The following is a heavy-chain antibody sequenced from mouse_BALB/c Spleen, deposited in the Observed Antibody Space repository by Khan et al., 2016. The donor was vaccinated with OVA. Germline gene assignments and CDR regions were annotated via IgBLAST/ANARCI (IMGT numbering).Heavy chain of an antibody. V-gene: IGHV3-2*02. CDR3: ARRNYSGYYFDY. D-gene: IGHD1-1*01. J-gene: IGHJ2*01. Sequence: EVQLQESGPGLVKPSQSLSLTCTVTGYSITSGYAWNWIRQFPGNKLEWMGYISYSGGTSYNPSLTSRISITRDTSKNQFFLQLNSVTTEDTTTYYCARRNYSGYYFDYWGQGTTLTVSS. CDR2: ISYSGGT. CDR1: GYSITSGYA.